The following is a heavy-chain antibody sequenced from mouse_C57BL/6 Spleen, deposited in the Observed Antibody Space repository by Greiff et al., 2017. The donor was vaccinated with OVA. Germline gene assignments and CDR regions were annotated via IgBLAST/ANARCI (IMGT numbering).Heavy chain of an antibody. CDR2: ISSGGDYI. D-gene: IGHD1-1*01. J-gene: IGHJ1*03. CDR3: TSDYYGSSYGRYFDV. CDR1: GFTFSSYA. Sequence: EVQLQESGEGLVKPGGSLKLSCAASGFTFSSYAMSWVRQTPEKRLEWVAYISSGGDYIYYAEPVKGRFTISRDNARNTLYLKMSSLKSEDTAMYYCTSDYYGSSYGRYFDVWGTGTTVTVSS. V-gene: IGHV5-9-1*02.